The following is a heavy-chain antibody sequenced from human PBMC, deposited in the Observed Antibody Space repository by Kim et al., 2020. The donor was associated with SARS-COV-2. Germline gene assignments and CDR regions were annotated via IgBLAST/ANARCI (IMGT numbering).Heavy chain of an antibody. J-gene: IGHJ4*02. CDR2: ITNNNGKT. Sequence: GGSLRLSCAASGFTVSRFAMSWVRQAPGKGLEWVAAITNNNGKTYYADSVMGRFTISRDEYKNIVFLQMNSLRVEDSALYYCAKDHPSGGWPTFEYWGQ. CDR3: AKDHPSGGWPTFEY. D-gene: IGHD2-15*01. V-gene: IGHV3-23*01. CDR1: GFTVSRFA.